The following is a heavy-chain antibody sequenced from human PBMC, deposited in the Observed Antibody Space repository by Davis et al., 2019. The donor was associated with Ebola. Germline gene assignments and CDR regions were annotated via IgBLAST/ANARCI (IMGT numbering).Heavy chain of an antibody. CDR2: ISYDGSNK. Sequence: GGSLRLSCAASGFTFSSYAMHWVRQAPGKGLEWVAVISYDGSNKYYADSVKGRFTISRDNSKNTLYLQMNSLRAEDTAVYYCAKSRAGGIDYWGQGTLVTVSS. D-gene: IGHD3-16*01. CDR1: GFTFSSYA. V-gene: IGHV3-30-3*02. CDR3: AKSRAGGIDY. J-gene: IGHJ4*02.